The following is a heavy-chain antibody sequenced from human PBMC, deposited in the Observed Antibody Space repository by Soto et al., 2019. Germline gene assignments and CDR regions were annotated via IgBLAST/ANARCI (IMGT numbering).Heavy chain of an antibody. D-gene: IGHD3-3*01. J-gene: IGHJ5*02. CDR2: IYYSGST. CDR1: GGSISSSSYY. V-gene: IGHV4-39*01. Sequence: QLQLQESGPGLVKPSETLSLTCTVSGGSISSSSYYWGWIRQPPGKGLEWIGSIYYSGSTYYNPSLKSRVTISVDTSKNQFSLKLSSVTAADTAVYSCARHKYYDFWSGPLNWFDPWGQGTLVTVSS. CDR3: ARHKYYDFWSGPLNWFDP.